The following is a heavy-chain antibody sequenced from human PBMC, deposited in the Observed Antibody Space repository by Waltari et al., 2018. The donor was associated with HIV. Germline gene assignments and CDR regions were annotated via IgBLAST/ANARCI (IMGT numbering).Heavy chain of an antibody. CDR2: INSDGSTR. J-gene: IGHJ4*02. D-gene: IGHD3-9*01. CDR3: ARASHYIEFSTFDGDYYFDL. V-gene: IGHV3-74*01. Sequence: VQLVESGGGSIKTGGSLRPSCAGTGFGFRILWMAWARHGPGKGLVWVARINSDGSTRNYADAVKGRFVISRDNSRNTVYLQLNSVKVEDTAVYFCARASHYIEFSTFDGDYYFDLWGRGTRVAVSS. CDR1: GFGFRILW.